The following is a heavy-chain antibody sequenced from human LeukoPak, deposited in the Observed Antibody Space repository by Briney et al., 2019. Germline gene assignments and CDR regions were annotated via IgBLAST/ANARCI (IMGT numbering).Heavy chain of an antibody. V-gene: IGHV3-74*01. CDR1: GFTFSDYW. Sequence: PGGSLRLSCAASGFTFSDYWMHWVRQAPGKGLVWVSQTNSDGTITDYADSAKGRFTISRDNAKKTLYLQMESLRVDDTAVYYCVRGRGSYWYELGPAFNMWGQGTMVTVSS. D-gene: IGHD1-26*01. CDR2: TNSDGTIT. CDR3: VRGRGSYWYELGPAFNM. J-gene: IGHJ3*02.